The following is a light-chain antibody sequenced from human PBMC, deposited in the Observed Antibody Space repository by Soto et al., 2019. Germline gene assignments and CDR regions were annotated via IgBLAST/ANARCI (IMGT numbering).Light chain of an antibody. J-gene: IGKJ2*01. Sequence: EIVLTQSPATLSLSPGERATLSCRASQSVSSYLAWYQQKPGQAPRLLIYDASNRATGIPARFSGSGSGTDFTLTISSLQSEDYAVYYCQHYNNWPFTFGQGTKVDIK. CDR3: QHYNNWPFT. CDR2: DAS. CDR1: QSVSSY. V-gene: IGKV3-11*01.